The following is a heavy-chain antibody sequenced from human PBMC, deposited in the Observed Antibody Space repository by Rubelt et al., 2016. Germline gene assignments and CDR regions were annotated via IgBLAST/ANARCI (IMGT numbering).Heavy chain of an antibody. J-gene: IGHJ6*02. CDR3: AADSGYGPSMDV. CDR1: GYTFTSYA. CDR2: INAGNGNT. V-gene: IGHV1-3*01. D-gene: IGHD5-12*01. Sequence: QVQLVQSGAEVKKPGASVKVSCKASGYTFTSYAMHWVRQAPGQRLDGMGWINAGNGNTKYSQKFQGRVTITTDTSASTAYMELSSLRSEDTAVYYCAADSGYGPSMDVWGQGTTVTVSS.